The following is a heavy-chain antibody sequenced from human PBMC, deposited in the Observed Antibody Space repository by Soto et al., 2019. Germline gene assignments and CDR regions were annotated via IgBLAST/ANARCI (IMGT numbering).Heavy chain of an antibody. J-gene: IGHJ3*01. D-gene: IGHD1-1*01. CDR2: INSDGGTT. Sequence: GGSLRLSCAASRFMFSSYWMHWVRQAPGKGLVWVSRINSDGGTTTYAESVKGRFTISRDNSKRIVFLQMTSLSAEDTARYYCAKDRQSHNSVWDPYDFWGQGTVVTVSS. CDR1: RFMFSSYW. CDR3: AKDRQSHNSVWDPYDF. V-gene: IGHV3-74*01.